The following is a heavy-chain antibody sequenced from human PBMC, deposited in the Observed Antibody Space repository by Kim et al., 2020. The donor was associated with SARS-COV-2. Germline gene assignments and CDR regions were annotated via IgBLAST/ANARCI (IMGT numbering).Heavy chain of an antibody. Sequence: SGKGQFTLSRDNAKNTLYLQMNSLRAEDTAVYYWAKALGMTTVTTIGSDYWGQGTLVTVSS. V-gene: IGHV3-23*01. J-gene: IGHJ4*02. CDR3: AKALGMTTVTTIGSDY. D-gene: IGHD4-17*01.